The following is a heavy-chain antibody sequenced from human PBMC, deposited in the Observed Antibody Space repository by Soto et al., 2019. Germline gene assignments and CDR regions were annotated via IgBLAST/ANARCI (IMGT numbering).Heavy chain of an antibody. CDR2: ISAYNGNT. Sequence: ASVKVSCKASGYTFTSYGISWVRQAPGQGLEWMGWISAYNGNTNYAQKLQGRVTMTTDTSTSTAYMELRSLRSDDTAVYYRARGDYGDYDYYYYMDVWGKGTTVTVSS. CDR3: ARGDYGDYDYYYYMDV. J-gene: IGHJ6*03. V-gene: IGHV1-18*01. D-gene: IGHD4-17*01. CDR1: GYTFTSYG.